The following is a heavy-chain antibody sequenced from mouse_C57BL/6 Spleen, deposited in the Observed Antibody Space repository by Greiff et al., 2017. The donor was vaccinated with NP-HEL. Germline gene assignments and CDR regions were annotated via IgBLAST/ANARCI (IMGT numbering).Heavy chain of an antibody. V-gene: IGHV5-9*01. CDR2: ISGGGGNT. Sequence: EVMLVESGGGLVKPGGSLKLSCAASGFTFSSYTMSWVRQTPEKRLEWVATISGGGGNTYYPDSVKGRFTISRDNAKNTLYLQMSSLRSEDTALYYCARSYGYTYAMDYWGQGTSVTVSS. D-gene: IGHD2-2*01. CDR1: GFTFSSYT. CDR3: ARSYGYTYAMDY. J-gene: IGHJ4*01.